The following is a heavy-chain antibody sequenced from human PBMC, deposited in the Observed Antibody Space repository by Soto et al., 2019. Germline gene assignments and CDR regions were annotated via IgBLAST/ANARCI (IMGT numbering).Heavy chain of an antibody. V-gene: IGHV4-39*01. CDR1: GGSISSSSYY. CDR2: IYYSGST. J-gene: IGHJ4*02. CDR3: ARQFMAMVLGVTLLDY. D-gene: IGHD3-10*01. Sequence: PSETLSLTCTVSGGSISSSSYYWGWIRQPPGKGLEWIGSIYYSGSTYYNPSLKSRVTISVDTSKNQFSLKLSSVTAADTAVYYCARQFMAMVLGVTLLDYWGQGTLVTVSS.